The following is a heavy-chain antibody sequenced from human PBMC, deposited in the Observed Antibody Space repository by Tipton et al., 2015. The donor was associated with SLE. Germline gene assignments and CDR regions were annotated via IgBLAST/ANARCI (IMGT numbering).Heavy chain of an antibody. CDR3: AKGGGYTYGTFDD. D-gene: IGHD5-18*01. J-gene: IGHJ4*02. V-gene: IGHV5-51*01. CDR1: GYSFNTYW. CDR2: IYPDDSDT. Sequence: QLVRSGAGVKKPGESLKISCKGFGYSFNTYWIAWVRQMPGKGLEWVGIIYPDDSDTRYSPSFQGQVTISADKSISTAYLQWSSLKASDTAMYYCAKGGGYTYGTFDDWGQGTLVTVSS.